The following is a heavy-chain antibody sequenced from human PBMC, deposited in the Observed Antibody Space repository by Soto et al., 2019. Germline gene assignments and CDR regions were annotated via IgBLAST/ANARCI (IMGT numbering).Heavy chain of an antibody. CDR3: AKVFGHGGTYYSMDV. V-gene: IGHV3-23*01. CDR2: IGGSGGST. J-gene: IGHJ6*02. D-gene: IGHD3-3*01. CDR1: GFTFSNYA. Sequence: PGGSLRLSCAAAGFTFSNYAMSWVRQAPGKGLEWVSAIGGSGGSTYYADSVKGRFTFSRDNSKNTLYLQMNSLRAEDTAVYYCAKVFGHGGTYYSMDVWGQGTTVTVSS.